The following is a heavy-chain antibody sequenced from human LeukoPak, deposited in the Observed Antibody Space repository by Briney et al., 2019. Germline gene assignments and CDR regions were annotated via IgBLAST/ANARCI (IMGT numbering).Heavy chain of an antibody. D-gene: IGHD6-19*01. V-gene: IGHV3-33*01. Sequence: GGSLRLSCAASGFTFSSYGMHWVRQAPGKGLEWVAVIWYDGSNKYYADSVKGRFTISRDNSKNTLYLQMNSLRAEDTAVYYCARDSIHRSSGWYWWFDPWGQGTLVTVSS. CDR1: GFTFSSYG. J-gene: IGHJ5*02. CDR3: ARDSIHRSSGWYWWFDP. CDR2: IWYDGSNK.